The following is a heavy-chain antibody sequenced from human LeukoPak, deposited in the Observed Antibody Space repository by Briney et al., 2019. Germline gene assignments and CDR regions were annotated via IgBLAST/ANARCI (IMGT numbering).Heavy chain of an antibody. Sequence: PPGGSLRLSCAASGFTFNVYSVNWVRQAPGKGLEWVSYISGTGSTIYYAASVKGRFTISRDNAKNSLYLQMNSLRVEDTAVYYCARDRGTAGLDYWGQGTLVTVSS. V-gene: IGHV3-48*04. J-gene: IGHJ4*02. CDR2: ISGTGSTI. CDR3: ARDRGTAGLDY. CDR1: GFTFNVYS. D-gene: IGHD2-21*02.